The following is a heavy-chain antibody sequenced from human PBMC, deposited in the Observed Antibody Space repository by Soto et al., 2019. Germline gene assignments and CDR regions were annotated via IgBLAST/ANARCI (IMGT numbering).Heavy chain of an antibody. CDR2: INPNSGST. CDR1: GYTFTSYY. V-gene: IGHV1-46*03. CDR3: TRTEGYCSGGSCFGNHNWFDP. Sequence: ASVKVSCKASGYTFTSYYMHWVRQAPGQGLEWMGIINPNSGSTSYTQKFQGRVAMTRDTSTGTVYMELSSLRSEDTAVYYCTRTEGYCSGGSCFGNHNWFDPWGQGTLVTVSS. D-gene: IGHD2-15*01. J-gene: IGHJ5*02.